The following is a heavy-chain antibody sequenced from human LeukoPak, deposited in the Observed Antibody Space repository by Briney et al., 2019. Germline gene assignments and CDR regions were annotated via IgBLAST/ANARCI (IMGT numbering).Heavy chain of an antibody. J-gene: IGHJ4*02. D-gene: IGHD2-15*01. V-gene: IGHV4-59*08. Sequence: SETLSLTCTVSGGSISGYYWTWIRQSPGKRPEWLAYVRYTGSTNYNPSLKSRVTISVDTSKNQFSLTLTSVTAADTAVYYCARHVAPDMDYFDYWGPGTLVTVPP. CDR3: ARHVAPDMDYFDY. CDR1: GGSISGYY. CDR2: VRYTGST.